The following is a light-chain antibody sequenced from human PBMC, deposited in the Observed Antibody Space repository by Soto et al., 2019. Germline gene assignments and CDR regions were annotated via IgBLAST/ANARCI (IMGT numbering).Light chain of an antibody. CDR3: QQYKDYTWT. CDR2: AAS. CDR1: QGISSY. Sequence: AIRMTQSPSSLSASTGDRVTITCRASQGISSYLAWYQQKPGKAPKLLIYAASSLESGVPSRFSGSGSGTEFTLTISSLQPDDFTTFYCQQYKDYTWTFGQGTKVDIK. V-gene: IGKV1-8*01. J-gene: IGKJ1*01.